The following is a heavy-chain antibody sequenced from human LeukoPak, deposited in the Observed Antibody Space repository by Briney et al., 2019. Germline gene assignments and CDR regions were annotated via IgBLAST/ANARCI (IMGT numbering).Heavy chain of an antibody. CDR1: GYTFTSYA. CDR2: INAGNVNK. D-gene: IGHD2-8*01. J-gene: IGHJ4*02. CDR3: ARVSSRTKAFDY. Sequence: ASVKVSCKASGYTFTSYASHWVRQAPGQRLEWMGWINAGNVNKKYSQKFQGRVTITRDTSASTAYMELSSLRSEDTAVYYCARVSSRTKAFDYWGQGTLVTVSS. V-gene: IGHV1-3*01.